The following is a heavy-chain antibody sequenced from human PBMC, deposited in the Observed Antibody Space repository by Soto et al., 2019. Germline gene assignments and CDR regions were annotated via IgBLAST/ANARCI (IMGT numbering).Heavy chain of an antibody. Sequence: ASVKVSCKASGYTFTSSAMHWVRQAPGQRLEWMGWINGGNGNTKYSQKFRGRVTITRDTSASTAYMELSSLRSEDTAVYYCANSSFTGQSLDWFDPWGQGTLVTVSS. D-gene: IGHD7-27*01. CDR2: INGGNGNT. CDR1: GYTFTSSA. V-gene: IGHV1-3*01. CDR3: ANSSFTGQSLDWFDP. J-gene: IGHJ5*02.